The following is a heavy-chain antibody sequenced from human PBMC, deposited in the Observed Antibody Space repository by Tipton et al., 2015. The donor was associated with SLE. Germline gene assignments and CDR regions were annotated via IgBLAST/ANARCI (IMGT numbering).Heavy chain of an antibody. D-gene: IGHD6-19*01. J-gene: IGHJ4*02. V-gene: IGHV4-4*07. CDR1: GGSISNYY. CDR3: ARDHPVAGPFDY. CDR2: IYTSGST. Sequence: TLSLTCTVSGGSISNYYWSWIRHPAGKGLEWLGRIYTSGSTNYNPSLKSRVTMSVDTSKNQFSLKLSSVTAADTAVYYCARDHPVAGPFDYWGQGTLVTVSS.